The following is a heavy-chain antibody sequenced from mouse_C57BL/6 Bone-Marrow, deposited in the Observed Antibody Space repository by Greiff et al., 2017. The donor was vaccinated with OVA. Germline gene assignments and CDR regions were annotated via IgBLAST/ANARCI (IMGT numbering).Heavy chain of an antibody. CDR1: GYTFTSYG. D-gene: IGHD1-1*01. J-gene: IGHJ4*01. CDR3: ARDGIITTVVGPRAMDD. V-gene: IGHV1-58*01. CDR2: IYIGNGYT. Sequence: EVKLMESGAELVRPGSSVKMSCKTSGYTFTSYGINWVKQRPGQGLEWIGYIYIGNGYTEYNEKFKGKATMTSDSTASTAYRQISSLTSEVSAIYFCARDGIITTVVGPRAMDDWGQGTSVTVAS.